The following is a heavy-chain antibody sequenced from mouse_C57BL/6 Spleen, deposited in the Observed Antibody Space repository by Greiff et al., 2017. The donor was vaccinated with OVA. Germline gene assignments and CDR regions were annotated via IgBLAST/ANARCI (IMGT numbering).Heavy chain of an antibody. CDR3: AREGGWLLENYFDY. CDR1: GYTFTSYW. D-gene: IGHD2-3*01. V-gene: IGHV1-53*01. J-gene: IGHJ2*01. CDR2: INPSNGGT. Sequence: QVQLKQPGTELVKPGASVKLSCKASGYTFTSYWMHWVKQRPGQGLEWIGNINPSNGGTNYNEKFKSKATLTVDKSSSTAYMQLSSLTSEDSAVYYCAREGGWLLENYFDYWGQGTTLTVSS.